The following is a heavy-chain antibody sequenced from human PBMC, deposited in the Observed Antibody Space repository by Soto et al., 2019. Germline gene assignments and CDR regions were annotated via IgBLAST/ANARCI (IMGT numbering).Heavy chain of an antibody. CDR3: AGLGSIY. J-gene: IGHJ4*02. V-gene: IGHV3-30*03. Sequence: GGSLRLSCAASGFTFSSYGMHWVRQAPGKGLEWVAVISYDGSNKYYADSVKGRFTISRDNSKNTLYLQMNSLRAEDTAVYYCAGLGSIYWGQGTLVTVSS. CDR1: GFTFSSYG. D-gene: IGHD2-21*01. CDR2: ISYDGSNK.